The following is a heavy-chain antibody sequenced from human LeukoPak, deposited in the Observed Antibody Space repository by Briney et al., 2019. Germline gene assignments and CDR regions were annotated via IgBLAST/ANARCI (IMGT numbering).Heavy chain of an antibody. CDR3: ARDCRSTSCYGVFDY. CDR2: IYTSGST. D-gene: IGHD2-2*01. J-gene: IGHJ4*02. Sequence: SETLSLTCTVSGGSISSYYWSWIRQPDGKGLEWIGRIYTSGSTNYNPSLKSRVTMSVDTSKNQFSLKLSSVTAADTAVYYCARDCRSTSCYGVFDYWGQGTLVTVSS. V-gene: IGHV4-4*07. CDR1: GGSISSYY.